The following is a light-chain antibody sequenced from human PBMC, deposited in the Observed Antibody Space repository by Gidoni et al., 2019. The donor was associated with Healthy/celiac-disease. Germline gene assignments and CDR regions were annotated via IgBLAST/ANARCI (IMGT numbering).Light chain of an antibody. CDR2: QDS. V-gene: IGLV3-1*01. Sequence: SYALTQPPSVSVSPAQTASLTCSGDKLGDQYACWYQQKPDQAPVLVIYQDSKRPSGTPERFAGSNSGNTAPLTTGGTEAMDEAYYYCPASDSSTVVFGGGTKLTVL. CDR1: KLGDQY. CDR3: PASDSSTVV. J-gene: IGLJ2*01.